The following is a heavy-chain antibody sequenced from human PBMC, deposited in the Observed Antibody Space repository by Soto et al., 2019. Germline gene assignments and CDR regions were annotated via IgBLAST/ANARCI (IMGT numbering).Heavy chain of an antibody. CDR2: IWYDGENK. CDR1: GFVFSRFG. D-gene: IGHD6-13*01. Sequence: QVQLVESGGGVVQPGESLRLACEGSGFVFSRFGMHWVRQAPGKGLEWVAVIWYDGENKYYGDSVKGRFTISRDNSKKTVDLQMSRLGVDDTAVYYCVRDDVTAAAGLYYHYALDVWGQGTTVTGSS. J-gene: IGHJ6*02. V-gene: IGHV3-33*08. CDR3: VRDDVTAAAGLYYHYALDV.